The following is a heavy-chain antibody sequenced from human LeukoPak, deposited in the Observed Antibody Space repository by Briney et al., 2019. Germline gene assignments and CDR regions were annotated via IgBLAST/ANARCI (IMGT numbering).Heavy chain of an antibody. CDR1: GFTVSSNY. CDR2: IYSGGST. CDR3: AREVRGPYGDTTTAFDI. Sequence: GGSLRLSCAASGFTVSSNYMSWVRQAPGKGLEWVSVIYSGGSTYYADSVKGRFTISRDNSKNTLYLQMNSLRAEDTAVYYCAREVRGPYGDTTTAFDIWGQGTMVTVSS. J-gene: IGHJ3*02. V-gene: IGHV3-53*01. D-gene: IGHD3-10*01.